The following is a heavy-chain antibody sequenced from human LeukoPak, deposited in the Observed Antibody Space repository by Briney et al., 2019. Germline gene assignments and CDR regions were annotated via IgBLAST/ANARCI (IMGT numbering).Heavy chain of an antibody. J-gene: IGHJ3*02. D-gene: IGHD3-22*01. V-gene: IGHV3-53*01. CDR1: GCTVSSNY. CDR2: IYSGGST. CDR3: ARDGGYYDSSGYSRAFDI. Sequence: GGSLRLSCAASGCTVSSNYMSWVRQAPGKGLEWVSVIYSGGSTYYADSVKGRFTISRDNSKNTLYLQMNSLRAEDTAVYYCARDGGYYDSSGYSRAFDIWGQGTMVTVSS.